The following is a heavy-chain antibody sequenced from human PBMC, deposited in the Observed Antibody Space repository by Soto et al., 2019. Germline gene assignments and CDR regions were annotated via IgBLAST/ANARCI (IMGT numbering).Heavy chain of an antibody. CDR2: ISYDGSNK. J-gene: IGHJ6*02. Sequence: QVQLVESGGGVVQPGRSLRLSCAASGFTFSSYAMHWVRQAPGKGLEWVAVISYDGSNKYYADSVKGRFTISRDNSKNTLYLQMNSLRAEDTAVYYCAREAYYDFWSGYYTGGYYYGMDVWGQGTTVTVSS. V-gene: IGHV3-30-3*01. D-gene: IGHD3-3*01. CDR1: GFTFSSYA. CDR3: AREAYYDFWSGYYTGGYYYGMDV.